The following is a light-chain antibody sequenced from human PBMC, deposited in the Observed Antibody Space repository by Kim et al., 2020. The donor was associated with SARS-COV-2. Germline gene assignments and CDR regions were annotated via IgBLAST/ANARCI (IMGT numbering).Light chain of an antibody. CDR1: GGTHANNY. V-gene: IGLV6-57*02. J-gene: IGLJ2*01. CDR2: EDN. Sequence: TVPSSCTGRGGTHANNYVHWYQQRPGSVPTIVIFEDNQTPSGVPDRFSGSIDTSSNSASLTISGLKTEDEADYYCQTSDSNNHVIFGGGTQLTVL. CDR3: QTSDSNNHVI.